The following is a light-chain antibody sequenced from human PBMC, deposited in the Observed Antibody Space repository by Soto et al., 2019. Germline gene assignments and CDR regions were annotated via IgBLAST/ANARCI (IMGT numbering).Light chain of an antibody. CDR2: GAS. CDR3: QQYGSSPPYT. CDR1: QSVSSSY. V-gene: IGKV3-20*01. J-gene: IGKJ2*01. Sequence: EIVLTQSPGTLSLSPGERATLSCRASQSVSSSYLAWYQQKPGQAPRLLIYGASSRATAIPDRFSGSGSGTDFTLTLSRLEPEDGAGYYCQQYGSSPPYTFGQGTKLEIK.